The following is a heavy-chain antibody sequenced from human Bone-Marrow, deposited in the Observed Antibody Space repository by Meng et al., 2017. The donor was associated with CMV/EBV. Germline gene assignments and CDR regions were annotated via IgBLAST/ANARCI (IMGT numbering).Heavy chain of an antibody. D-gene: IGHD5-12*01. J-gene: IGHJ6*02. V-gene: IGHV1-69*05. Sequence: SVKVSCKASGGTFSSYAISWVRQAPGQGLEWMGGIIPILGTANYAQKFQGRVTITTDESTSTAYMELSSLRSEDTAVYYCARDPASRYSGLTSYYYYGMDVWGQGTTVTVSS. CDR3: ARDPASRYSGLTSYYYYGMDV. CDR1: GGTFSSYA. CDR2: IIPILGTA.